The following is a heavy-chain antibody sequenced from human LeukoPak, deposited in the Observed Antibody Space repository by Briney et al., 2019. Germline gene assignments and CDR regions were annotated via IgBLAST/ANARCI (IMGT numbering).Heavy chain of an antibody. CDR2: ISGGSGNT. D-gene: IGHD4-17*01. Sequence: GGSLRLSCVASGFTFSSYAMSWVRQSPGKGLEWVSGISGGSGNTEYADSVKGRFTISRDNAKNSLYLQMDSLRAEDTAVYYCATFASTARSFDYWGQGTLVTVSS. J-gene: IGHJ4*02. V-gene: IGHV3-23*01. CDR3: ATFASTARSFDY. CDR1: GFTFSSYA.